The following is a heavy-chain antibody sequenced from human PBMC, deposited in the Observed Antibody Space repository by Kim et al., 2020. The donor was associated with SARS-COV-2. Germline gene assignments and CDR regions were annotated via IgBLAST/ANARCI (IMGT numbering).Heavy chain of an antibody. CDR1: GFTFSSYA. CDR2: ISGSGGST. J-gene: IGHJ6*02. V-gene: IGHV3-23*01. Sequence: GESLRLSCAASGFTFSSYAMSWVRQAPGKGLEWVSAISGSGGSTYYADSVKGRFTISRDNSKNTLYLQMNSLRAEDTAVYYCAKVASGMVKYYYYGMDVWGQGTTVTVSS. CDR3: AKVASGMVKYYYYGMDV. D-gene: IGHD5-18*01.